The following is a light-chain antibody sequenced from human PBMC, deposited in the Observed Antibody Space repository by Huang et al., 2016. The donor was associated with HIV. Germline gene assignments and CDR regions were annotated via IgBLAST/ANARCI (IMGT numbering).Light chain of an antibody. J-gene: IGKJ5*01. CDR3: QQRSNWPFT. CDR2: DAS. CDR1: QSVSSY. V-gene: IGKV3D-11*02. Sequence: EIVLTQSPATLSLSPGERATLSCRASQSVSSYLAWYQQKPGQAPRLLIYDASTRATGIPARFSGSGPGTDFTLTISSLEPEDFAVYYCQQRSNWPFTFDQGTRLEIK.